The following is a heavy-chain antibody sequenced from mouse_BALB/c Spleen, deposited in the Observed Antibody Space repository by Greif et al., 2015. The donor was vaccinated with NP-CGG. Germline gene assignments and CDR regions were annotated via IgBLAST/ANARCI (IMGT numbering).Heavy chain of an antibody. V-gene: IGHV1S81*02. J-gene: IGHJ2*01. D-gene: IGHD1-2*01. CDR2: INPSNGRT. CDR1: GYTFTSYW. Sequence: VQLQQSGAELVKPGASVKLSCKASGYTFTSYWMHWVKQRPGQGLEWIGEINPSNGRTNYNEKFKSKATLTVDKSSSTAYMQLSSLTSEDSAVYYCARSDFITTATFFDYWGQGTTLTVSS. CDR3: ARSDFITTATFFDY.